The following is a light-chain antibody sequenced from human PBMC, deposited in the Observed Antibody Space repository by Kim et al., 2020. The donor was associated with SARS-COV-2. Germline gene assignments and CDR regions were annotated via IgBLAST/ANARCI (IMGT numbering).Light chain of an antibody. Sequence: DIQMTQSPSTLSASVGDRVTITCRTSQAIYTCLAWYQQKPGKAPKVLIYDASTWESGVPSRFSGSGSGTDFTLTLSSLQPDDFATHYCQQCSSYPLTFGGGTKVDIK. J-gene: IGKJ4*01. CDR1: QAIYTC. CDR3: QQCSSYPLT. V-gene: IGKV1-5*01. CDR2: DAS.